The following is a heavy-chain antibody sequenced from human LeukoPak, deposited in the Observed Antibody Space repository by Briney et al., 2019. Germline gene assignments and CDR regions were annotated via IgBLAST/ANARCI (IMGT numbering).Heavy chain of an antibody. CDR3: ARDRSIAVAGTYYFDY. D-gene: IGHD6-19*01. J-gene: IGHJ4*02. Sequence: ASVKVSCKASGCTFTSYGISWVRQAPGQGLEWMGWISAYNGNTNYAQKLQGRVTMTTDTSTSTAYTELRSLRSDDTAVYYCARDRSIAVAGTYYFDYWGQGTLVTVSS. CDR1: GCTFTSYG. V-gene: IGHV1-18*01. CDR2: ISAYNGNT.